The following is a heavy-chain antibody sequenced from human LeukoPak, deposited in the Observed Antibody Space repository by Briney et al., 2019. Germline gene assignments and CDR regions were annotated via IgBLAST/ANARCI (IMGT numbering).Heavy chain of an antibody. CDR3: ARVPFLRGVNLYYYYYYGMDV. CDR1: GFTFSDYN. D-gene: IGHD3-10*01. CDR2: IKQDGSEK. J-gene: IGHJ6*02. Sequence: GGSLRLSCAASGFTFSDYNMNWVRQAPGKGLEWVANIKQDGSEKYYVDSVKGRFTISRDNAKNSLYLQMNSLRAEDTAVYYCARVPFLRGVNLYYYYYYGMDVWGQGTTVTVSS. V-gene: IGHV3-7*01.